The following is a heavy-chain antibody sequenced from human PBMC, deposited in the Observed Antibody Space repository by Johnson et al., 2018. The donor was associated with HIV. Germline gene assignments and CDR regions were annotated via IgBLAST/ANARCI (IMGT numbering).Heavy chain of an antibody. J-gene: IGHJ3*02. D-gene: IGHD3-22*01. Sequence: VQLVESGGGLVQPGGSLTLSCAAPGFSVSSYYMTWVRQAPGKGLDWVSVISSGGDTYYADSVRGRFSISRDNSKNTLYLQMNRLRGEDTAVYYCAKETRDSRSAFDIWGQGTMVTVSS. CDR1: GFSVSSYY. CDR2: ISSGGDT. V-gene: IGHV3-66*01. CDR3: AKETRDSRSAFDI.